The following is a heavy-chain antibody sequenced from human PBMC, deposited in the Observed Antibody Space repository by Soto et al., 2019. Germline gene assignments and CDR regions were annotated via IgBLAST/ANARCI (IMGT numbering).Heavy chain of an antibody. J-gene: IGHJ6*02. CDR2: IRSDSTYI. CDR1: GFTFSSYS. D-gene: IGHD4-17*01. CDR3: ARKGYGDYGGMDV. V-gene: IGHV3-21*01. Sequence: EVQLVESGGGLVKPGGSLRLSCAASGFTFSSYSINWVRQAPGKGLEWVSSIRSDSTYIYYADSVKGRFTISRDNAKNSLYLQMNSLRGEDTAVYYCARKGYGDYGGMDVWGQGTTVTVSS.